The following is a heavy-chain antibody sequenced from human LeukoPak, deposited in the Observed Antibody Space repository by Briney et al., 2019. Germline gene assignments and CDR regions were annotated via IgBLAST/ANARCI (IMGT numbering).Heavy chain of an antibody. CDR1: GNTFTTYY. CDR3: ARHDLGGRSPFYC. Sequence: GASVKVSCKTSGNTFTTYYMHWVRQAPGQGLEWLGIINPSGDSTTYAQKFQGRVTMTRDTSTSTVYMDLTSLRSEDTAVYYCARHDLGGRSPFYCWGQGTLVTVSS. V-gene: IGHV1-46*01. D-gene: IGHD2-15*01. CDR2: INPSGDST. J-gene: IGHJ4*02.